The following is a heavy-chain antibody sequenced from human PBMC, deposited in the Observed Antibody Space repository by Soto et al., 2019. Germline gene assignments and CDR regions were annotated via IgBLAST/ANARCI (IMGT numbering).Heavy chain of an antibody. D-gene: IGHD3-10*01. CDR1: GFTFSSYW. CDR3: ARDSGCITPTSFDY. J-gene: IGHJ4*02. CDR2: INSDGSST. Sequence: GGSLSLSCAASGFTFSSYWMQWVRQAPGKGLVWVSRINSDGSSTSYADSVKGRFTISRDNAKNTLYLQMNSLRAEDTAVYYCARDSGCITPTSFDYWGQGNLLTVSS. V-gene: IGHV3-74*01.